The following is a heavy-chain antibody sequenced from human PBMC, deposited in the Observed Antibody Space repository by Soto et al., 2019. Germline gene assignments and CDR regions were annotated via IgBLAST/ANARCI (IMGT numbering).Heavy chain of an antibody. Sequence: QVQLQESGPGLVKPSETLSLTCTVSGGSISSYSWSWIRQPPGKGLEWIGYIFDSGSINYNPSLKSPVTISVDSSKNQFSLRLRSVTAADTAVYYCARGVGSYSGFGYWGQGTLVTVSS. J-gene: IGHJ4*02. D-gene: IGHD1-26*01. V-gene: IGHV4-59*01. CDR3: ARGVGSYSGFGY. CDR2: IFDSGSI. CDR1: GGSISSYS.